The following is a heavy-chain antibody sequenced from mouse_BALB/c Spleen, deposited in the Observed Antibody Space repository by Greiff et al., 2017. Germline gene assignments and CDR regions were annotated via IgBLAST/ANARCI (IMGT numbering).Heavy chain of an antibody. CDR1: GFTFSDYY. J-gene: IGHJ3*01. CDR2: ISDGGSYT. V-gene: IGHV5-4*02. CDR3: ASEASLLRLRGSFAY. D-gene: IGHD1-2*01. Sequence: EVQVVESGGGLVKPGGSLKLSCAASGFTFSDYYMYWVRQTPEKRLEWVATISDGGSYTYYPDSVKGRFTISRDNAKNNLYLQMSSLKSEDTAMYYCASEASLLRLRGSFAYWGQGTLVTVSA.